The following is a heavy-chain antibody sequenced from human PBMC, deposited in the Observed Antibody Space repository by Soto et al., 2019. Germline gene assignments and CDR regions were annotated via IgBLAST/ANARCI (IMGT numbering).Heavy chain of an antibody. J-gene: IGHJ1*01. Sequence: QVQLQQWGAGLLKPSETLSLTCAVYGGSFSGYYWSWIRQPPGKGLEWIGEINHSGSTNYNPSLKSRVTISVDTSKNQFSLKLSSVTAADTAVYYCAGYDSGMAEYFQHWGQGTLVTVSS. D-gene: IGHD4-17*01. CDR2: INHSGST. CDR3: AGYDSGMAEYFQH. CDR1: GGSFSGYY. V-gene: IGHV4-34*01.